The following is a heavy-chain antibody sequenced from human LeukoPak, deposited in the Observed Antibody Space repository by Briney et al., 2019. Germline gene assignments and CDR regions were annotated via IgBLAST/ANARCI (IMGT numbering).Heavy chain of an antibody. V-gene: IGHV1-46*01. CDR2: INPSGGST. J-gene: IGHJ4*02. D-gene: IGHD4-23*01. CDR1: GYTFTSYY. Sequence: ASVKVSCKASGYTFTSYYMHWVRQAPGQGLEWMGIINPSGGSTSYAQKFQRRVTMTRVTSSSTVYMLLSSLRSEATAVYYCASEGGGNAAIDYWGQGTLVTVSS. CDR3: ASEGGGNAAIDY.